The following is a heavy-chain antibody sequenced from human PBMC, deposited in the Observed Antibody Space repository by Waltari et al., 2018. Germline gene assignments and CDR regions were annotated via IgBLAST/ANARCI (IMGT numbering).Heavy chain of an antibody. V-gene: IGHV3-23*04. CDR1: GFTFDTDT. Sequence: EMQLVESGGGLVQPGGSLRLSCAAAGFTFDTDTMTWVRQAPGKGLEWVSGIRTRGDATYYADSVKGRFTISRDNSKNTLYLKMNSLRAEDTAVYYCAKDVYRWAFDIWGQGTMVTVSS. CDR2: IRTRGDAT. J-gene: IGHJ3*02. CDR3: AKDVYRWAFDI.